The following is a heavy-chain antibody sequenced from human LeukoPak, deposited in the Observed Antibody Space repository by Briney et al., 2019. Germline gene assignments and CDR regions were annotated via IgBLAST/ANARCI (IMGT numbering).Heavy chain of an antibody. J-gene: IGHJ4*02. CDR1: GGSISSGSYY. Sequence: SETLSLTCTISGGSISSGSYYWSWIRQPAGKGLGWIGRIYTSGSTNYNPSLKSRVTISVDTSKNQFSLKLSSVTAADTAVYYCARGDYGEGAYYFDYWGQGTLVTVSS. CDR3: ARGDYGEGAYYFDY. CDR2: IYTSGST. V-gene: IGHV4-61*02. D-gene: IGHD4-17*01.